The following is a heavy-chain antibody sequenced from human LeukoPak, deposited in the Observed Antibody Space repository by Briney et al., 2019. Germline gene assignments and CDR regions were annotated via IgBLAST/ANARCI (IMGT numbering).Heavy chain of an antibody. J-gene: IGHJ4*02. CDR2: INTGNGHT. D-gene: IGHD3-10*01. Sequence: ASVKVSCKDSGNTFTTYAMHWVRQAPGQRLEWMGWINTGNGHTKYSQKFQGRVTITRDTSASTAYMELSSLRSEDTAVYYCARDVGVRGVIIQVYFDYWGQGTLVTVSS. V-gene: IGHV1-3*04. CDR1: GNTFTTYA. CDR3: ARDVGVRGVIIQVYFDY.